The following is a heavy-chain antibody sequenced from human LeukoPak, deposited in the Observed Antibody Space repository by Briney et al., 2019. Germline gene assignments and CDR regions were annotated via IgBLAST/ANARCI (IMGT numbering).Heavy chain of an antibody. V-gene: IGHV4-38-2*02. D-gene: IGHD3/OR15-3a*01. Sequence: SETLSLTCTVSGYSIKSGYYWGWIRQPPGKGLEWIGSIYQSGNTYSNPSLKSRLTISVETSKNQFSLKLSSVTAADTAVYYCARQTGSGLFILPGGQGTLVTVSS. J-gene: IGHJ4*02. CDR1: GYSIKSGYY. CDR2: IYQSGNT. CDR3: ARQTGSGLFILP.